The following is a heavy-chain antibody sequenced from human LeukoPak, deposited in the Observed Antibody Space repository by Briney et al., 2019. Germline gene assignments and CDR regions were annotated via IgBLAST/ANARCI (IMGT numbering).Heavy chain of an antibody. D-gene: IGHD5-12*01. J-gene: IGHJ2*01. Sequence: GGSLRLSCAASGFTFSSYSMSCGRQPPGEGLEWVSSISSSSSYIYYADSVKGRFTISRDNAKNSLYLQMNSLRAEDTAVYYCARASVATMTYWYFDLWGRGTLVTVSS. CDR3: ARASVATMTYWYFDL. CDR2: ISSSSSYI. V-gene: IGHV3-21*01. CDR1: GFTFSSYS.